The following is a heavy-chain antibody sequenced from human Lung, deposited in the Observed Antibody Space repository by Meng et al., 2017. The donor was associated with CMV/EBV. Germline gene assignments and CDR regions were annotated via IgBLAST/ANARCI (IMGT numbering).Heavy chain of an antibody. Sequence: SCAASGFTFSSYAMHWVRQAPGKGLEWVAVISYDGSNKYYADSVKVRFTISRDNSKNTLYLQMNSLRAEDTAVYYCARDRPYCSSTSCYTTYYGMDVWGQGAXVTVSS. V-gene: IGHV3-30-3*01. CDR2: ISYDGSNK. CDR3: ARDRPYCSSTSCYTTYYGMDV. CDR1: GFTFSSYA. D-gene: IGHD2-2*02. J-gene: IGHJ6*02.